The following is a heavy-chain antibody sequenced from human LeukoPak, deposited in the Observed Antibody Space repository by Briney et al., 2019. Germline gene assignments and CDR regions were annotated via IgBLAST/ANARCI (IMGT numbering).Heavy chain of an antibody. CDR1: GGXISSYY. CDR2: IYYSGSS. Sequence: PSETLSLTCSVSGGXISSYYWSWIRQPPGKGLEWIGYIYYSGSSNYNPSLKSRVTISVDTSKNQFSLKLSSVTAADTAMYYCARLGIAVAGTRYLQHWGQGTLVTVSS. D-gene: IGHD6-19*01. CDR3: ARLGIAVAGTRYLQH. V-gene: IGHV4-59*01. J-gene: IGHJ1*01.